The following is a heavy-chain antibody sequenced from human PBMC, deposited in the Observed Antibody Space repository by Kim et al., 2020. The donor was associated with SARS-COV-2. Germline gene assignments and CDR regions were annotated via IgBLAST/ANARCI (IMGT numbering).Heavy chain of an antibody. V-gene: IGHV3-9*01. CDR2: ISGNSGDI. CDR3: ARGYGGNSGDY. CDR1: GFNFGAYG. J-gene: IGHJ4*02. D-gene: IGHD4-17*01. Sequence: GGSLRLSCTASGFNFGAYGMHWVRQVPGKGLEWVSGISGNSGDIGYADSAKGRFTISRDNAKNSLYLQMNSLRPEDTALYHCARGYGGNSGDYWGQGTL.